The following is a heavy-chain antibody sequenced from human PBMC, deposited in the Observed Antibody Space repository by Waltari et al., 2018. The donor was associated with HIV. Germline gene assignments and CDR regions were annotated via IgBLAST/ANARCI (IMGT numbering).Heavy chain of an antibody. CDR2: IYYSGIT. Sequence: QLQLQQSGPGLVKPSETLSLICTVSGGSISTGGYYWGWIRPPPGKGRGWIGSIYYSGITYYNPSLKSRVTISADTSRNQFSLWLSSVTAADTAVYYCARRPYCSSASCYPSDARGAFDIWGQGTMVTVSS. V-gene: IGHV4-39*01. J-gene: IGHJ3*02. D-gene: IGHD2-15*01. CDR3: ARRPYCSSASCYPSDARGAFDI. CDR1: GGSISTGGYY.